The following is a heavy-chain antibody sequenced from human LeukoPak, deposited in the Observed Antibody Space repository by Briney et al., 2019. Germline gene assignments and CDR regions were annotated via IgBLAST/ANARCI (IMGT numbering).Heavy chain of an antibody. CDR1: GGSFSGYY. V-gene: IGHV4-34*01. J-gene: IGHJ6*02. CDR3: ARLKNGMDA. CDR2: INHSGST. Sequence: SETLSLTCAVYGGSFSGYYWSWIRQPPGKGLEWIGEINHSGSTNYNPSLKSRVTISVDTSKNQFSLKLSSVTAADTAVYYCARLKNGMDAWGQGTTVTVSS.